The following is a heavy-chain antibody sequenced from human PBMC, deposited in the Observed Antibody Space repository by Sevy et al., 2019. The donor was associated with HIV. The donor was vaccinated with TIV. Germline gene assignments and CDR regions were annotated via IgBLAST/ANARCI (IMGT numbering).Heavy chain of an antibody. CDR3: AGDGGYSIKWCPLY. J-gene: IGHJ4*01. D-gene: IGHD1-26*01. CDR2: ISYEGTEK. V-gene: IGHV3-30-3*01. Sequence: GGSLRLSCAASGFAFSTHAMHWVRQAPGKGLEWVAVISYEGTEKFYAASVEGRFTISRDNSKNMLSLQINSLKPEDTAVYYCAGDGGYSIKWCPLYWGQGTLVTVSS. CDR1: GFAFSTHA.